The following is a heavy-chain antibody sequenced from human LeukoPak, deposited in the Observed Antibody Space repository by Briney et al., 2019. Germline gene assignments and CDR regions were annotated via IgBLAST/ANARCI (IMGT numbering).Heavy chain of an antibody. CDR2: IHHSGST. CDR3: ARGRTYYYDSSGPESGY. J-gene: IGHJ4*02. Sequence: SETLSLTCAVYGGSFSGYYWSWIRQPPGKGLEWIGEIHHSGSTNYNPSLKSRVTISVDTSKNQFSLKLSSVTAADTAVYYCARGRTYYYDSSGPESGYWGQGTLVTVSS. D-gene: IGHD3-22*01. V-gene: IGHV4-34*01. CDR1: GGSFSGYY.